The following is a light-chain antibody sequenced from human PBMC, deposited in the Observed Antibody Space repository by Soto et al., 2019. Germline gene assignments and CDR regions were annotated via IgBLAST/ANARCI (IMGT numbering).Light chain of an antibody. CDR1: QSITNC. Sequence: DIQMTQSPSTLSASVGDRVTITCRASQSITNCLAWYQQKPGKAPKLLIFDASSLRTGVPSRFIRSGYWTEFTLTISSLQPEDFATYYCQQHNPYSPYTFGQGTKLEIK. CDR2: DAS. V-gene: IGKV1-5*03. CDR3: QQHNPYSPYT. J-gene: IGKJ2*01.